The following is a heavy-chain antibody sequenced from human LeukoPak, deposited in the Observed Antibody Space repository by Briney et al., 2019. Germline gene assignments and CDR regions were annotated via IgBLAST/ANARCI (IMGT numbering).Heavy chain of an antibody. J-gene: IGHJ5*02. D-gene: IGHD3-22*01. CDR2: INPSGGST. Sequence: ASVKVSCKASGYTFSSYYMHWVRQAPGQGLEWMGIINPSGGSTSYAQKFQGRVTLTRDTSTSTVYMELSSLRSEDTAAYYCARADSGGDSSGYKWFDPWGQGTLVTVSS. V-gene: IGHV1-46*01. CDR3: ARADSGGDSSGYKWFDP. CDR1: GYTFSSYY.